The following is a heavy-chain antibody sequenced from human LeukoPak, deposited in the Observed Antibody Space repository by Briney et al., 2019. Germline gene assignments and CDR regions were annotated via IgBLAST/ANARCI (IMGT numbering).Heavy chain of an antibody. D-gene: IGHD2-2*01. Sequence: GGSLRLSCAASGFTFSSYSMNWVRQAPGKGLEGGSYISSRSSTIYYADSGKGRFTISRDNAKNSLYLQMNSLRAEDTAVYYCASLPLLGYCSSTSCYLIDYWGQGTLVTVSS. J-gene: IGHJ4*02. CDR3: ASLPLLGYCSSTSCYLIDY. V-gene: IGHV3-48*01. CDR1: GFTFSSYS. CDR2: ISSRSSTI.